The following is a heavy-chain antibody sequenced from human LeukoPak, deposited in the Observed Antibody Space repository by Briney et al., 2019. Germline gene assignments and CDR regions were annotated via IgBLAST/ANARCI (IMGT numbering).Heavy chain of an antibody. J-gene: IGHJ6*02. CDR2: ISASGIAT. CDR1: GFTFSDYA. V-gene: IGHV3-23*01. CDR3: AKSSLPENYYYCGMDV. Sequence: GGSLRLSCAASGFTFSDYALSWVRQAPGLGPECVSAISASGIATYYAESVKGRFSISRDNSRSSLYLQMNSLRADDTAVYYCAKSSLPENYYYCGMDVRGQGTTVTVSS.